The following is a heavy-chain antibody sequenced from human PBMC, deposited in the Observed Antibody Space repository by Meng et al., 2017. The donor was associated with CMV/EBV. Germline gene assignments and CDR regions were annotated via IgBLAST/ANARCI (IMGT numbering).Heavy chain of an antibody. J-gene: IGHJ4*02. CDR1: GGTFSSYA. CDR2: IIPIFGTA. V-gene: IGHV1-69*12. D-gene: IGHD2-15*01. Sequence: VQMVQLGGEVMKLWFSVMVHCKASGGTFSSYAISWVRQAHGQGLEWMGGIIPIFGTANYAQKFQGRVTITADESTSTAYMELSSLRSEDTAVYYCARNQPSRGWSHEDYWGQGTLVTVSS. CDR3: ARNQPSRGWSHEDY.